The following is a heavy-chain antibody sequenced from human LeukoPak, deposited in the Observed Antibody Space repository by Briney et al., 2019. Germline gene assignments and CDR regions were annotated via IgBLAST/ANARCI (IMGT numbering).Heavy chain of an antibody. CDR1: GITFSSYA. Sequence: GGSLRLSCAASGITFSSYAMHWVRQAPGKGLEWVAVISYDGSNKYYADSVKGRFTISRDNSKNTLYLQMNSLRAEDTAVYYCAKSRSLYSSSGYYYYYYMDVWGKGTTVTVSS. V-gene: IGHV3-30*04. D-gene: IGHD6-6*01. CDR3: AKSRSLYSSSGYYYYYYMDV. J-gene: IGHJ6*03. CDR2: ISYDGSNK.